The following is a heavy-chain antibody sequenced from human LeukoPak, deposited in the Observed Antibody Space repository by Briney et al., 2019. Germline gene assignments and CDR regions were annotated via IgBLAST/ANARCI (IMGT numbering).Heavy chain of an antibody. D-gene: IGHD1-26*01. Sequence: PSETLSLTCTVSGGSISSSSYYWGWIRQPPGKGLEWIVSIYYSGSTYYNPSLKSRVTISVDTSKNQFSLKLSSVTAADTAVYYCARSYSGSYYALRAFDIWGQGTMVTVSS. CDR1: GGSISSSSYY. J-gene: IGHJ3*02. CDR2: IYYSGST. V-gene: IGHV4-39*07. CDR3: ARSYSGSYYALRAFDI.